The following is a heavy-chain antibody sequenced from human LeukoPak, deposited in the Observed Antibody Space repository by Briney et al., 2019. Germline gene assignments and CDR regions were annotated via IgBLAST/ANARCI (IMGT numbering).Heavy chain of an antibody. V-gene: IGHV4-59*08. CDR3: ARHARNILNAYDI. J-gene: IGHJ3*02. CDR1: GGSTSSYY. Sequence: SETLSPTCTVSGGSTSSYYWSWVRQALGKGLEWVAYIYYSGSSKYNASLKRGVTISVDTSKNQFSLNLNSVTAADTAVYYCARHARNILNAYDIWGQGTMVTVSS. D-gene: IGHD2-2*02. CDR2: IYYSGSS.